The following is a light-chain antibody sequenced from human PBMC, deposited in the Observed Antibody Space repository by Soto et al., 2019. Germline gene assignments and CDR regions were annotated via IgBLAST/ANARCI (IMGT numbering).Light chain of an antibody. V-gene: IGLV2-8*01. Sequence: QSVLTQPPSASGSPGQSVTISCTGTSSDVGDYNSVSWYQQHPGKAPKLMIYEVTKRPSGVPDRFSGSKSGNTASLTVSGLQTEDEADYYCSSFAGRNNFVVFGGGTKVTVL. CDR2: EVT. J-gene: IGLJ2*01. CDR3: SSFAGRNNFVV. CDR1: SSDVGDYNS.